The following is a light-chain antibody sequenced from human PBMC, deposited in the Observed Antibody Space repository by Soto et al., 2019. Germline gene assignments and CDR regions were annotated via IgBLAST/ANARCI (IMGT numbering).Light chain of an antibody. CDR2: DVS. V-gene: IGLV2-11*01. CDR1: SSDVGGYNY. Sequence: QSALTQPRSVSGSPGQSVTISCTGTSSDVGGYNYVSWYQQHPGTVPKLMIYDVSNRPSGVPDRFSGSKSGNTASLTISGLQAEDEADYYCCSYAGGHTSLLFGGGPQLTVL. J-gene: IGLJ2*01. CDR3: CSYAGGHTSLL.